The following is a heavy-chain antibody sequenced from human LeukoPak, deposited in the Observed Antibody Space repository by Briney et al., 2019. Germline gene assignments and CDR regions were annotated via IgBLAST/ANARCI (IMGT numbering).Heavy chain of an antibody. CDR3: ARAGGGIAAAGTRSRKWFDP. D-gene: IGHD6-13*01. J-gene: IGHJ5*02. CDR2: INHSGST. CDR1: GASISSSGYS. Sequence: PSETLSLTCAVSGASISSSGYSWWWVRQPPGKGLEWIGEINHSGSTNYNPSLKSRVTISVDTSKNQFSLKLSSVTAADTAVYYCARAGGGIAAAGTRSRKWFDPWGQGTLVTVSS. V-gene: IGHV4-39*07.